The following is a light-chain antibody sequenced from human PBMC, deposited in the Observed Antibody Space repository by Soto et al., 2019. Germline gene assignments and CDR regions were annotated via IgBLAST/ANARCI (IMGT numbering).Light chain of an antibody. V-gene: IGLV2-11*01. CDR1: GSDVGGYNY. J-gene: IGLJ1*01. CDR2: DVN. Sequence: QSVLAQPRSVSGSPGQSVTISCTGTGSDVGGYNYVSWYQQHPGKAPKFMIYDVNKRPSGVPDRFSGSKSGDTASLTISGLQAEDEADYYCCPYAGGYSVFGTGTKVTVL. CDR3: CPYAGGYSV.